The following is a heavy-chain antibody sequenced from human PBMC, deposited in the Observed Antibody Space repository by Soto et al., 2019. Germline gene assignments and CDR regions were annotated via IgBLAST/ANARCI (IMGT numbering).Heavy chain of an antibody. CDR1: GFTFSSYD. Sequence: GGSLRLSCAASGFTFSSYDLHWVRQVPGKGLEWVSSITTGDDTSYPDSVKGRFTISRKNTKNSLYLQMKNLRAGDTAIYYCARVAQDFGALDICGRGTTVTV. V-gene: IGHV3-13*04. D-gene: IGHD3-16*01. CDR3: ARVAQDFGALDI. J-gene: IGHJ3*02. CDR2: ITTGDDT.